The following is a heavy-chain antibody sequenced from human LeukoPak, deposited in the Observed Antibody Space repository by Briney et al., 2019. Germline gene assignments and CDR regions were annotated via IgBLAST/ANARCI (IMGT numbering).Heavy chain of an antibody. Sequence: PGGSLRLSCAASGFTFSSHSMNWIRQAPGKGLEWVSSISSSTSYIYYADSVKGRFTISKDNAKNSLYLQMNSLRAEDTAVYYCARAGGSTVSHSDYWGQGTLVTVSS. D-gene: IGHD4-17*01. J-gene: IGHJ4*02. V-gene: IGHV3-21*01. CDR3: ARAGGSTVSHSDY. CDR2: ISSSTSYI. CDR1: GFTFSSHS.